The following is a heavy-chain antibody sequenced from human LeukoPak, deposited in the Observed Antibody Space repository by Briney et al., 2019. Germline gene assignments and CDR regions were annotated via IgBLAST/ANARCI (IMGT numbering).Heavy chain of an antibody. J-gene: IGHJ4*02. D-gene: IGHD1-7*01. CDR3: ARVKLPRFWFDY. CDR2: MNPNSGNT. Sequence: ASVKVSCKASGYTFTSYDINWVRQATGQGLEWMGWMNPNSGNTGYAQKFQGRVTITRNTSISTAYMELSSLRSEDTAVYYCARVKLPRFWFDYWGQGTLVTVSS. CDR1: GYTFTSYD. V-gene: IGHV1-8*03.